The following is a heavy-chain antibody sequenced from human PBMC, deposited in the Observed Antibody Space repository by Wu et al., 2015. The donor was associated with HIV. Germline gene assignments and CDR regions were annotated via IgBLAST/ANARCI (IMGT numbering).Heavy chain of an antibody. Sequence: QIHLVQSGTEVQKPGASVKVSCKASGYTFTGYYMHWVRQAPGQGLEWMGWINPNSGGTNYAQKFQGRVTMTRDTSISTAYMELSRLRSDDTAVYYCARQRAYTSGWYIFDYWGQGTLVTVSS. CDR3: ARQRAYTSGWYIFDY. CDR2: INPNSGGT. CDR1: GYTFTGYY. J-gene: IGHJ4*02. V-gene: IGHV1-2*02. D-gene: IGHD6-19*01.